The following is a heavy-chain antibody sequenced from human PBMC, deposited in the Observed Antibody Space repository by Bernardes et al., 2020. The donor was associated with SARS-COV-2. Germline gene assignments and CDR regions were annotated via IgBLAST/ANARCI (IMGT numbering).Heavy chain of an antibody. D-gene: IGHD5-12*01. Sequence: GGSLRLSCATSGFTFSNAWMSWVRQAPGKGLEWVGRIKSNTDGGTAAYTAYAAPVKGRFTISRDDAKNTVFLQMNSLKTEDTAVYYCTTFQWLLHWFDSWGQGTLVTVSS. V-gene: IGHV3-15*01. CDR2: IKSNTDGGTA. CDR1: GFTFSNAW. CDR3: TTFQWLLHWFDS. J-gene: IGHJ5*01.